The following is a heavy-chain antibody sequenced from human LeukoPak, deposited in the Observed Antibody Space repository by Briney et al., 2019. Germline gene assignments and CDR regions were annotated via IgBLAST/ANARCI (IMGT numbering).Heavy chain of an antibody. J-gene: IGHJ4*02. Sequence: GGSLRLSCAASGFTFGCYTMIWVRQAPGKGLEWVSSINSNAREIYYTDSVKGRFTVSSDNAKKSLYLQMNSLRVEDTAVYYCARKDKLTSVDCWGQGTLVSVSS. D-gene: IGHD1-14*01. CDR2: INSNAREI. CDR3: ARKDKLTSVDC. V-gene: IGHV3-21*01. CDR1: GFTFGCYT.